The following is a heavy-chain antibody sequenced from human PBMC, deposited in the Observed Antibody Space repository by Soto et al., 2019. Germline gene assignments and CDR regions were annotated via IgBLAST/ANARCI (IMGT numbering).Heavy chain of an antibody. CDR3: ARSTYYYGSGTIDI. V-gene: IGHV1-8*01. J-gene: IGHJ3*02. Sequence: ASVKVSCKASGYTFTSYDINWVRQATGQGLEWMGWMNPNSGNTGYAQKFQGRVTMTRNTSISTAYMELSSLRSEDTAVYYCARSTYYYGSGTIDIWGQGTMVTVSS. D-gene: IGHD3-10*01. CDR1: GYTFTSYD. CDR2: MNPNSGNT.